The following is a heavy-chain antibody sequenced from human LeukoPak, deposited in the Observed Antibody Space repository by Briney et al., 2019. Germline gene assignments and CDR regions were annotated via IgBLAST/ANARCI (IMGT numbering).Heavy chain of an antibody. Sequence: GESLKISCKGSGYSFTSYWIGWVRQMPGKGLEWMGIIYPGGSDTRYSPSFQGQVTISADKSISTAYLQWSSLKASDTAMYYCARHGGLSPYYYDSSGYGPHDAFDIWGQGTMVTVSS. J-gene: IGHJ3*02. CDR2: IYPGGSDT. V-gene: IGHV5-51*01. D-gene: IGHD3-22*01. CDR1: GYSFTSYW. CDR3: ARHGGLSPYYYDSSGYGPHDAFDI.